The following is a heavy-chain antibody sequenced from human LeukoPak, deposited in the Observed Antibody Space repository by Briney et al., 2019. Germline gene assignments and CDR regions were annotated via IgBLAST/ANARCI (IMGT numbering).Heavy chain of an antibody. Sequence: EASVKVSCKASGYTFTSYAMHWVRQAPGQRLEWMGWINAGNGNTKYSQKFQGRVTITRDTSASTAYMELSSLRSEDTAVYYCARSIVGATRGFDYRGQGTLVTVSS. V-gene: IGHV1-3*01. CDR1: GYTFTSYA. D-gene: IGHD1-26*01. CDR3: ARSIVGATRGFDY. CDR2: INAGNGNT. J-gene: IGHJ4*02.